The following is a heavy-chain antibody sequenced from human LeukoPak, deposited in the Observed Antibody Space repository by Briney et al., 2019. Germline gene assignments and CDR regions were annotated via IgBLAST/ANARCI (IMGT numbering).Heavy chain of an antibody. CDR1: GFTFSSYA. D-gene: IGHD5-18*01. CDR2: ISYDGSNK. Sequence: GGSLRLSCAASGFTFSSYAMHWVRQAPGKVLEWVAVISYDGSNKYYADSVKGRFTISRDNSKNTLYLQMNSLRAEDTAVYYCARCGYSYANYYYYMDVWGKGTTVTLSS. CDR3: ARCGYSYANYYYYMDV. V-gene: IGHV3-30*04. J-gene: IGHJ6*03.